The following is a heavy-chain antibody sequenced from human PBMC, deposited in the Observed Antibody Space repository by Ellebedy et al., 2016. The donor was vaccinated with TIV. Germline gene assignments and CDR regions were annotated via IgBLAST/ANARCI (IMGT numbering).Heavy chain of an antibody. CDR1: EFNFRSYW. Sequence: GESLKISCATSEFNFRSYWIHWVRQAPGKGLVWVSRINSGGNSISYADSVKGRFTISRDNAKNTLYLQMDSLRAEDTAVYYCARSLDYYGPRYHLDYWGQGTLVTVSS. CDR2: INSGGNSI. D-gene: IGHD3-10*01. CDR3: ARSLDYYGPRYHLDY. J-gene: IGHJ4*02. V-gene: IGHV3-74*01.